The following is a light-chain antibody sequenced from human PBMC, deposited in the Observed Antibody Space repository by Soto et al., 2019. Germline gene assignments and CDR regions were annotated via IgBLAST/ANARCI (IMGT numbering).Light chain of an antibody. J-gene: IGLJ1*01. V-gene: IGLV2-14*01. CDR1: SSDVGGYNY. CDR2: DVS. Sequence: QSVLTQPVSVSGSPGQSITISCTGTSSDVGGYNYVSWYQQHPGKAPKLMIYDVSNRPSGVSNRFSGSKSGNTASLTISGLQAEDEADYYCSSYTSSSTLENVFGTGTKVTVL. CDR3: SSYTSSSTLENV.